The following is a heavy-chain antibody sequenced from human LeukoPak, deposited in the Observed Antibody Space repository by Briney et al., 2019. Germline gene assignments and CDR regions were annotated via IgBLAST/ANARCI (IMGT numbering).Heavy chain of an antibody. Sequence: GESLKISCKGSGCSFTNYWIGWVRQMPGKGLEWIGIIYPGDSDTRYSPSFQGQVTISADKSISTAYLQWSSPKASDTAMYYCARREGGWYLDYWGQGTLVTVSS. J-gene: IGHJ4*02. D-gene: IGHD6-19*01. V-gene: IGHV5-51*03. CDR1: GCSFTNYW. CDR2: IYPGDSDT. CDR3: ARREGGWYLDY.